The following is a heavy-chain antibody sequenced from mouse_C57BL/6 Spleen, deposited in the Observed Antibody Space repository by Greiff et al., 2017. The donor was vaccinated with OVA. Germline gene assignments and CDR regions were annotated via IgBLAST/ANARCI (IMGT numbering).Heavy chain of an antibody. CDR1: GFSLTSYA. Sequence: VKLMESGPGLVAPSQSLSITCTVSGFSLTSYAISWVRQPPGKGLEWLGVIWTGGGTNYNSALKSRLSISKDNSKSQVFLKMNSLQTDDTARYYCASLTMVTTNAMDYWGQGTSVTVSS. D-gene: IGHD2-2*01. V-gene: IGHV2-9-1*01. CDR3: ASLTMVTTNAMDY. CDR2: IWTGGGT. J-gene: IGHJ4*01.